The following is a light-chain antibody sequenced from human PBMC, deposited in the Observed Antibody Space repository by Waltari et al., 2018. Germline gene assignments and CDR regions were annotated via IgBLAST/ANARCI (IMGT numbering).Light chain of an antibody. J-gene: IGKJ2*01. V-gene: IGKV1-5*03. CDR1: QSIADW. CDR3: QQYASYPYT. CDR2: KAS. Sequence: DIQLTQSPSTLSASVGASVPITCRASQSIADWLAWYQQKPGKAPKLLIYKASSVDMGVPSRFSGSGSGTEFTLTISSLQPDDFATYHCQQYASYPYTFGQGTKLEIK.